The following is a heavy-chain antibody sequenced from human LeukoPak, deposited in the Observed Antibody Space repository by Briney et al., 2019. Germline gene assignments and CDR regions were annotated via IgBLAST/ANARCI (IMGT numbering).Heavy chain of an antibody. Sequence: GGSLRLSCAASGFTFSNYGMLWVRQAPGKGLDWVATIWYDGSKKYYADSVKGRFTVSRDDSRNTVYLQMNSLRVEDTALYYCARLFSPRRRQGQQAGDYWGQGTQVTVSS. CDR3: ARLFSPRRRQGQQAGDY. CDR2: IWYDGSKK. D-gene: IGHD6-13*01. CDR1: GFTFSNYG. J-gene: IGHJ4*02. V-gene: IGHV3-33*01.